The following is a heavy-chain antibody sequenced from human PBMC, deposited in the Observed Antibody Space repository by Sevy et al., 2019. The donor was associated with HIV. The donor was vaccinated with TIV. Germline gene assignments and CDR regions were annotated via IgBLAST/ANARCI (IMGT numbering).Heavy chain of an antibody. Sequence: GGSLRLSCAISGFTVNDKYIIWVRQAPGKGLEWVSVIFSSGSTYYADSAKGRFTISRDNSKNTVDLQMNSVSAEDTAVYYCVSLFLSYRIGWSYFDYWGQGTLVTVSS. J-gene: IGHJ4*02. CDR2: IFSSGST. CDR1: GFTVNDKY. CDR3: VSLFLSYRIGWSYFDY. D-gene: IGHD6-19*01. V-gene: IGHV3-66*02.